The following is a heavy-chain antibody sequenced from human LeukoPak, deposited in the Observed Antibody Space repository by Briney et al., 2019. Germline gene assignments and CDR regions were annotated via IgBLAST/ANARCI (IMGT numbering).Heavy chain of an antibody. CDR2: IIPIFGTA. D-gene: IGHD1-26*01. J-gene: IGHJ4*02. Sequence: SVKVPCKASGGTFSSYAISWVRQAPGQGLEWMGGIIPIFGTANYAQKFQGRVTITADESTSTAYMELSSLRSEDTAVYYCARGLGRLLRGKGRYYFDYWGQGTLVTVSS. CDR3: ARGLGRLLRGKGRYYFDY. CDR1: GGTFSSYA. V-gene: IGHV1-69*01.